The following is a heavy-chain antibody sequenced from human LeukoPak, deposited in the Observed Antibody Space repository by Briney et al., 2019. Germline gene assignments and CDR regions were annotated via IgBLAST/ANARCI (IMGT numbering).Heavy chain of an antibody. CDR2: INPNSGGT. Sequence: GASVNVSCKASGYTFTGYYMHWVRQAPGQGLEWMGWINPNSGGTNYAQKFQGRVTMTRDTSISTAYMELSRLRSDDTAVYYCARDLEGNGDSPDIWGQGTMVTVSS. V-gene: IGHV1-2*02. J-gene: IGHJ3*02. CDR3: ARDLEGNGDSPDI. CDR1: GYTFTGYY. D-gene: IGHD4-17*01.